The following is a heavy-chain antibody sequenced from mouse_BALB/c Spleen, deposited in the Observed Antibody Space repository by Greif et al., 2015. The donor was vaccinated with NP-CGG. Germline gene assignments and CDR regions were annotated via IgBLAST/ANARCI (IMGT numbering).Heavy chain of an antibody. CDR2: IRNKPKGYTT. CDR3: ARDINYDDIYWFSDV. CDR1: GFRFTDYY. J-gene: IGHJ1*01. V-gene: IGHV7-3*02. D-gene: IGHD2-4*01. Sequence: EVKLVESGGGVVQPGGSLRLSCATSGFRFTDYYMSWVRQPPGKALEWLGFIRNKPKGYTTEYSASVKGRFTISRDNSQSILYLQMNTLRAEDSATYYCARDINYDDIYWFSDVWGAGTTVTVSS.